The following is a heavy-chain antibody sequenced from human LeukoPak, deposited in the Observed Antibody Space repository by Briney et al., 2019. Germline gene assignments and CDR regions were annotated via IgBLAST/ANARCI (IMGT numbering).Heavy chain of an antibody. J-gene: IGHJ4*02. Sequence: PGGSLRLSCAASGFTFSTYSMNWVRQAPGKGLEWVSCISSSNSYIYYADSVKGRFTISRDNAKNSLYLQMNSLRAEDTAVYYCARAPGYAPGRNDYWGQGTLVTVSS. CDR2: ISSSNSYI. D-gene: IGHD3-16*01. CDR1: GFTFSTYS. CDR3: ARAPGYAPGRNDY. V-gene: IGHV3-21*01.